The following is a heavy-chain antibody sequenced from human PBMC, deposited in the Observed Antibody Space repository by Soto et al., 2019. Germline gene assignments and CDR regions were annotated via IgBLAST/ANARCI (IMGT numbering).Heavy chain of an antibody. Sequence: ASVKVSCKASGYTFTSYGISWVRQAPGQGLEWMGWISAYNGNTNYAQKLQGRVTMTTDTSTSTAYMELRSLRSDDTAAYYCARGPVYDFWSSNYYYYYMDVWGKGTTVTVSS. CDR1: GYTFTSYG. CDR2: ISAYNGNT. CDR3: ARGPVYDFWSSNYYYYYMDV. J-gene: IGHJ6*03. D-gene: IGHD3-3*01. V-gene: IGHV1-18*01.